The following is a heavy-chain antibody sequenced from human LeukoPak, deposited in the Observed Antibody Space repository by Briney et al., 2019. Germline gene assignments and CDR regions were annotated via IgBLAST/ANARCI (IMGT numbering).Heavy chain of an antibody. J-gene: IGHJ6*02. D-gene: IGHD5-12*01. CDR3: AKEWPYYYHGMDV. Sequence: GGSLSLSFAASGFTFSSYAMNWFGKAPGKGLEWVSTISDSGGSTYYADSVKGRFTISRDNSKNTLYLQMNSLRAEDTAVYYCAKEWPYYYHGMDVWGQGTTVTVSS. CDR2: ISDSGGST. V-gene: IGHV3-23*01. CDR1: GFTFSSYA.